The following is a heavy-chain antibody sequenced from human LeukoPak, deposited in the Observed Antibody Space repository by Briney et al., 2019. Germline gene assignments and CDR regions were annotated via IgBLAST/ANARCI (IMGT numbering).Heavy chain of an antibody. CDR2: ISFDGSNK. D-gene: IGHD6-19*01. Sequence: GGSLRLSCAASGFTFSSYPMHWVRQAPGKGLEWVALISFDGSNKYYADSVKGRFTISRDNSTITLYLQMNSLRAADTAVYYCARPSVAGTLYYFDYWGQGTLVTVSS. J-gene: IGHJ4*02. V-gene: IGHV3-30-3*01. CDR1: GFTFSSYP. CDR3: ARPSVAGTLYYFDY.